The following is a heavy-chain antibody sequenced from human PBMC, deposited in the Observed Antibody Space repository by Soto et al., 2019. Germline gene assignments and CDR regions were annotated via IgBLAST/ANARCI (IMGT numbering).Heavy chain of an antibody. CDR3: ARVAAGYWYFDL. CDR1: GGSISSYY. Sequence: QVQLQESGPGLVKPSETLSLTCTVSGGSISSYYWSWIRQPPGKGLEWIRYMYYSGSTNYNPSLKGRVTISVDPPKNQFALKLSSVTAADTAVYYCARVAAGYWYFDLWGRGTLVTVSS. J-gene: IGHJ2*01. D-gene: IGHD6-19*01. CDR2: MYYSGST. V-gene: IGHV4-59*01.